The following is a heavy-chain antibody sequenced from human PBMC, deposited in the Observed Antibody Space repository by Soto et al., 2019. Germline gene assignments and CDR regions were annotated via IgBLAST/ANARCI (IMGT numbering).Heavy chain of an antibody. Sequence: QVHLVQSGAEVKKPGASVKVSCQGSGYAFTTYGITWVRQAPGQGLEWMGWISAHNGNTNYTPKLQGRVTVTRDTSTSTAYMELRILRYDDTAVYYCARGRYGDYWGQGALVTVSS. CDR1: GYAFTTYG. J-gene: IGHJ4*02. CDR2: ISAHNGNT. V-gene: IGHV1-18*01. CDR3: ARGRYGDY. D-gene: IGHD1-1*01.